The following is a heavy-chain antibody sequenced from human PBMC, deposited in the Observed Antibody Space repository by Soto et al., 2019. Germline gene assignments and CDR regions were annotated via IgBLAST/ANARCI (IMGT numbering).Heavy chain of an antibody. V-gene: IGHV2-26*01. Sequence: SGPTLVNPTETLTLTCTVSGFSLSNARMGVSWIRQPPGKALEWLAHIFSNDEKSYSTSLKSRLTISKDTSKSQVVLTMTNMDPVDTATYYCARISVVVVAATKTYYFDYWGQGTLVTVSS. CDR3: ARISVVVVAATKTYYFDY. D-gene: IGHD2-15*01. CDR2: IFSNDEK. CDR1: GFSLSNARMG. J-gene: IGHJ4*02.